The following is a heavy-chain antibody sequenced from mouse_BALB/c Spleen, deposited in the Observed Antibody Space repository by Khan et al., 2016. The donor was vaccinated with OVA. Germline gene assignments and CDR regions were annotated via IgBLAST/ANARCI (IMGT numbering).Heavy chain of an antibody. CDR1: GYSITSGYG. V-gene: IGHV3-2*02. Sequence: VQLKQSGPGLVKPSQSLSLTCTVTGYSITSGYGWNWIRQFPGNKLEWMGYLSYSGSTNYNPSLKSRTSFTRDTSKNQFFLQLNSVTTEDTATYYCARTARIKYWGQGTTLTVSS. J-gene: IGHJ2*01. CDR2: LSYSGST. D-gene: IGHD1-2*01. CDR3: ARTARIKY.